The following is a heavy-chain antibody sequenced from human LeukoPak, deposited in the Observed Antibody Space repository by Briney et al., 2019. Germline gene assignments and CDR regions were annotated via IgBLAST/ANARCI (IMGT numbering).Heavy chain of an antibody. CDR3: ARADCSGGRCHRPYYYYMDV. J-gene: IGHJ6*03. Sequence: SETLSLTCAVSGYSISTGYYWGWIRQPPGKGLEWIGSIYHSGSTYYNPSLKSRVTISVDTSKNQFSLKLSSVTAADTAVHYCARADCSGGRCHRPYYYYMDVWGKGTTVTVSS. CDR1: GYSISTGYY. CDR2: IYHSGST. V-gene: IGHV4-38-2*01. D-gene: IGHD2-15*01.